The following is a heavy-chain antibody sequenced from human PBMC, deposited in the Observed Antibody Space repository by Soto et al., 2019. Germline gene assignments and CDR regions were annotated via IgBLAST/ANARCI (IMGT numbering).Heavy chain of an antibody. CDR1: GFTVSSNC. Sequence: GGSLRLSCAASGFTVSSNCISWVRQAPGKGLEWVATIYSGGARHYADSVQGRFTISRDISKNMVYLQMNSLRAEDTAMYYCARVMIYGPHHFDYWGQGTLVTVSS. D-gene: IGHD3-16*01. J-gene: IGHJ4*02. V-gene: IGHV3-53*01. CDR3: ARVMIYGPHHFDY. CDR2: IYSGGAR.